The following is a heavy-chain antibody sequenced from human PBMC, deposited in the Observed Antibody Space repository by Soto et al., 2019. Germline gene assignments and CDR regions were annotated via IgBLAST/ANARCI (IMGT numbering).Heavy chain of an antibody. CDR1: SFTFSSYW. V-gene: IGHV3-7*03. D-gene: IGHD6-19*01. CDR3: ARDGPFISVAAPAFQYAMDV. CDR2: IKQDGSEN. Sequence: DVRLVESGGGLVQPGGSLRLSCAASSFTFSSYWLSWVRQAPGKGLERVATIKQDGSENYYVDSVKGRFTISRDNAKNSLYLQMSSLRADDTAVYYCARDGPFISVAAPAFQYAMDVWGQGTTVTVS. J-gene: IGHJ6*02.